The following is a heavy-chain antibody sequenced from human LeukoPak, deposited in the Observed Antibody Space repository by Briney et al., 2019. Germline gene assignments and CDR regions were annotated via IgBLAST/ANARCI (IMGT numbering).Heavy chain of an antibody. CDR3: ARVRTTALYCSGGSCPFDY. J-gene: IGHJ4*02. Sequence: GASVKVSCKASGYTFTGYYMHWVRQAPGQGLEWMGWINPNSGGTNYAQKFQGRVTMTRDTSISTAYMELSRLRSDDTAVYYCARVRTTALYCSGGSCPFDYWGQGTLVTVSS. D-gene: IGHD2-15*01. V-gene: IGHV1-2*02. CDR1: GYTFTGYY. CDR2: INPNSGGT.